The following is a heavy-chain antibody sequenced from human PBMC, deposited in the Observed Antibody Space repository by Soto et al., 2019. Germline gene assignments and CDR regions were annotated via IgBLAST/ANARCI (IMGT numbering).Heavy chain of an antibody. CDR3: ARLYYDYVWGSYRLKYYFDY. CDR1: GYSFTSYW. D-gene: IGHD3-16*02. CDR2: IYPGDSDT. V-gene: IGHV5-51*01. J-gene: IGHJ4*02. Sequence: GESLKISCKGSGYSFTSYWIGWVRQMPGKGLEWMGIIYPGDSDTRYSPSFQGQVTVSADKSISTAYLQWSSLKASDTAMYYCARLYYDYVWGSYRLKYYFDYWGQGTLVTVSS.